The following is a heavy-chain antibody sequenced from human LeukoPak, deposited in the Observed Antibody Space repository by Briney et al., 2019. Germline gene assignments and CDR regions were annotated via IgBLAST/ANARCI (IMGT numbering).Heavy chain of an antibody. CDR2: INPSSGSP. J-gene: IGHJ5*02. CDR3: ARDRGRTMLVDH. V-gene: IGHV1-46*01. D-gene: IGHD1-7*01. Sequence: ASVKVSRKASGYTFTSNYMHWVRQAPSQGLEWMGMINPSSGSPRYAKTVQGRVTMTRDTSTSTVYMEMSSLRSEDTAVYYYARDRGRTMLVDHWGQGTLATVSS. CDR1: GYTFTSNY.